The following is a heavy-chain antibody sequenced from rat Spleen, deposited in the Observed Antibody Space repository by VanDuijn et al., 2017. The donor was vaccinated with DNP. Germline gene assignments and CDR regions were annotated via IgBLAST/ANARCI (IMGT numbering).Heavy chain of an antibody. CDR2: INKDSSII. Sequence: EVKLVESGGGLVQPGRSLKLSCAASGFNFNDDWMGWVRQAPGKGLEWIGEINKDSSIINYIPSLKDKFTISRDNVQNILDLQMNSLRSEDTATYYCKVGARYWGQGVMVTVSS. V-gene: IGHV4-2*01. CDR1: GFNFNDDW. D-gene: IGHD5-1*01. J-gene: IGHJ2*01. CDR3: KVGARY.